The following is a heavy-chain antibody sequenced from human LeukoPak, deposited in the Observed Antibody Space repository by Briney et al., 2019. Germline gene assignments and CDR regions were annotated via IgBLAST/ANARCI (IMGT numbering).Heavy chain of an antibody. Sequence: SETLSLTCTVSGGSISSGSYYWSWIRQPAGKGLEWIGRIYTSGSTNYNPSLKRRVTISVDTSKNQFSLKLSSVTAADTAVYYCARGYDYSNYDAPSDYWGQGTLVTVSS. D-gene: IGHD4-11*01. V-gene: IGHV4-61*02. J-gene: IGHJ4*02. CDR2: IYTSGST. CDR1: GGSISSGSYY. CDR3: ARGYDYSNYDAPSDY.